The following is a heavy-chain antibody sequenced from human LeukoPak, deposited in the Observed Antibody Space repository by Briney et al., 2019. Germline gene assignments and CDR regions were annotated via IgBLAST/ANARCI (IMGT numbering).Heavy chain of an antibody. CDR3: ARHGRVSRAHMYYYDTSGYSN. J-gene: IGHJ4*02. D-gene: IGHD3-22*01. CDR2: INHSGST. CDR1: GGSISNSNYY. V-gene: IGHV4-39*01. Sequence: SETLSFTCTVSGGSISNSNYYWSWIRQPPGKGLEWIGEINHSGSTNYNPSLKSRVTISVDTSKNQFSLELSSVTAADTALYYCARHGRVSRAHMYYYDTSGYSNWGQGTLVTVSS.